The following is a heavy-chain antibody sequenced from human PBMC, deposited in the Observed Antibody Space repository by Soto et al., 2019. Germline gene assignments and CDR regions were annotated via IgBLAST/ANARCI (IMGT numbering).Heavy chain of an antibody. CDR2: LYNAERT. V-gene: IGHV4-4*07. CDR3: AREPLAHSYFDF. Sequence: QVQLQEAGPGLVKPSQNLSLTCTVSGGSVSSHYWSWIRQPAGKGLEWLGRLYNAERTSYNPSLKGRVTMTMDTSNNQFSLKLTSVTAADTAVYFCAREPLAHSYFDFWGQGTLVTASS. CDR1: GGSVSSHY. J-gene: IGHJ4*02.